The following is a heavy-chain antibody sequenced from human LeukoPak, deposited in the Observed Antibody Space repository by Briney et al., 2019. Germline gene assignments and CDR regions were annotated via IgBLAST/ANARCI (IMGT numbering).Heavy chain of an antibody. Sequence: SETLSLTCTVSGGSISSYYWSWIRQPPGKGLEWIGYIYYSGSTNYNPSLKSRVTISVDTSKNQFSLKLSSVTAADTAVYYCARDSSSGWYFDYWGQGALVTVSS. V-gene: IGHV4-59*01. D-gene: IGHD6-19*01. CDR3: ARDSSSGWYFDY. CDR1: GGSISSYY. CDR2: IYYSGST. J-gene: IGHJ4*02.